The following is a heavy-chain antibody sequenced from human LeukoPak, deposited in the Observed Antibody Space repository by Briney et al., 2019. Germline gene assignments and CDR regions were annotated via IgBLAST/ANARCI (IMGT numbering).Heavy chain of an antibody. D-gene: IGHD4-11*01. CDR3: ARVGYTVPDY. CDR1: GFTFRSYS. V-gene: IGHV3-48*01. Sequence: GGSLRLSCAASGFTFRSYSMNRVRQAPGKGLEWVSYISSSSSTIYYADSVKGRFTISRDNAKNSLYLQMNSLKAEDTAVYYCARVGYTVPDYWGQGTLVTVSS. CDR2: ISSSSSTI. J-gene: IGHJ4*02.